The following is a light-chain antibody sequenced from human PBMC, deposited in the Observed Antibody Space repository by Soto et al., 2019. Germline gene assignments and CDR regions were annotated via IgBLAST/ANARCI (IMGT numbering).Light chain of an antibody. CDR3: CSYVGSYSYV. CDR2: DVI. CDR1: SSDVGGYNS. Sequence: QSALTQPRSVSGSPGQSVTVSCSGTSSDVGGYNSVSWYQEHPGKAPKLMIYDVIKRPSGVPDRFSGSKSGNTASLTISGLLAEDEADYYCCSYVGSYSYVFGTGTKLTVL. J-gene: IGLJ1*01. V-gene: IGLV2-11*01.